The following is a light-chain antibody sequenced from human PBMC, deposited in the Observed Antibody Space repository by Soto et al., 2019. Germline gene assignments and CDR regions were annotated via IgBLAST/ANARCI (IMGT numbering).Light chain of an antibody. J-gene: IGKJ2*01. CDR2: DAS. Sequence: EVVLTQYPATLSLSPGERATLACRASQSVNDNLAWYQKNPGQAPRLLIYDASNRATGVPDRFSGSGSGADGTLAISRLEPEDFAVSDWHQRNSRTPYTFDEVTKL. CDR1: QSVNDN. V-gene: IGKV3-11*01. CDR3: HQRNSRTPYT.